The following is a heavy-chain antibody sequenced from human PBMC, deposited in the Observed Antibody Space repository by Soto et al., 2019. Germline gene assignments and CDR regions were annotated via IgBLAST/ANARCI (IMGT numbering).Heavy chain of an antibody. CDR3: AREPYYDFWSGYPRGMDV. CDR1: GYTFTSYD. D-gene: IGHD3-3*01. V-gene: IGHV1-8*01. Sequence: ASVKVSCKASGYTFTSYDINCVRQATGQGLEGMGWMNPNSGNTGYAQKFQGRVTMTRNTSISTAYMELSSLRSEDTAVYYCAREPYYDFWSGYPRGMDVWGQGTTVTVSS. CDR2: MNPNSGNT. J-gene: IGHJ6*02.